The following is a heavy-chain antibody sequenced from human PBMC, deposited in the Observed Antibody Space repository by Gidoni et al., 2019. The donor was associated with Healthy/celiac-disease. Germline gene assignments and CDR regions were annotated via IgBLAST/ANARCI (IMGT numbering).Heavy chain of an antibody. CDR3: ARTYSSREEADSSDAFDI. J-gene: IGHJ3*02. CDR2: IYPGDSDT. Sequence: EVQLVQSGAEVKKPGESLKISCKGSGYSFTSYWIGWVRQMPGKGLEWMGIIYPGDSDTRYSPSFQGQVTISADKSISTAYLQWSSLKASDTAMYYCARTYSSREEADSSDAFDIWGQGTMVTVSS. CDR1: GYSFTSYW. V-gene: IGHV5-51*01. D-gene: IGHD6-13*01.